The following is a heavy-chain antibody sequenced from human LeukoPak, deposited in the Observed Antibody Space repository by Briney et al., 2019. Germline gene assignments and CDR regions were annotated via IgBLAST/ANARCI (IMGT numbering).Heavy chain of an antibody. Sequence: GGSLRLSCAASGFTFSSDAMSWVRQAPGKGLEWVSTISGGGGTTYYSDSVKGRFTVSRDNSKNTLFLQMNSLRAEDTAVYYCAKPVRGSNRPYYFDYWGQGTLVTVSS. CDR1: GFTFSSDA. J-gene: IGHJ4*02. V-gene: IGHV3-23*01. CDR3: AKPVRGSNRPYYFDY. D-gene: IGHD1-26*01. CDR2: ISGGGGTT.